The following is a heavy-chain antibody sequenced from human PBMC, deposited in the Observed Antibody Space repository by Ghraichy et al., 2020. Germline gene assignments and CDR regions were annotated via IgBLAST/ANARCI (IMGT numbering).Heavy chain of an antibody. CDR1: GYSFTSYW. J-gene: IGHJ6*02. CDR3: AGQATPAQYYYYYYGMDV. CDR2: IYPGDSDT. V-gene: IGHV5-51*01. Sequence: GESLNISCKGSGYSFTSYWIGWVRQMPGKGLEWMGIIYPGDSDTRYSPSFQGQVTISADKSISTAYLQWSSLKASDTAMYYCAGQATPAQYYYYYYGMDVWGQGTTVTVSS.